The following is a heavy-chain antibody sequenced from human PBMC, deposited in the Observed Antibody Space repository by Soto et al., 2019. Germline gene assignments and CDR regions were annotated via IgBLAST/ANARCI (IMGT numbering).Heavy chain of an antibody. V-gene: IGHV1-69*12. CDR2: IIPIFGTA. Sequence: QVQLVQSGAEVKKPGSSVKVSCKASGGTFSSYAISWVRQAPGQGLEWMGGIIPIFGTANYAQKFQGRVTITADESTSTAYMEPSSLRSEDTAVYYFARVKLVTGWYYYYGMDVWGQGTTVTVSS. J-gene: IGHJ6*02. D-gene: IGHD6-6*01. CDR3: ARVKLVTGWYYYYGMDV. CDR1: GGTFSSYA.